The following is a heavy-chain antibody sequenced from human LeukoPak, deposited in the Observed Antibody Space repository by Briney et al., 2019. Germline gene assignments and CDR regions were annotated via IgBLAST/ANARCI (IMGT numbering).Heavy chain of an antibody. J-gene: IGHJ4*02. D-gene: IGHD3-3*01. CDR3: ATDRHYDTAALPGF. Sequence: GGSLRLSCTTSGFTFSSYGMCWVRQAPGKGLEWVAVISYDGSNRNYADSVKGRFTITRHNSKNTLYLQMNSLRAEDTAVYYCATDRHYDTAALPGFWGQGTLVTVSS. CDR1: GFTFSSYG. CDR2: ISYDGSNR. V-gene: IGHV3-30*03.